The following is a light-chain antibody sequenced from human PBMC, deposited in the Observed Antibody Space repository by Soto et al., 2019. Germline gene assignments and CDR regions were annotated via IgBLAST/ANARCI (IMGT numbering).Light chain of an antibody. CDR2: GAS. CDR3: QQGHNSPLT. J-gene: IGKJ2*01. Sequence: EIVMTQSPATLSVSPGERATLSCRASQSISRELAWYQQKPGQPPRLLIYGASTRATGVPARFTGSGSGSDFTLTISGLQAEDFAVYYCQQGHNSPLTFGQGTRLEI. V-gene: IGKV3-15*01. CDR1: QSISRE.